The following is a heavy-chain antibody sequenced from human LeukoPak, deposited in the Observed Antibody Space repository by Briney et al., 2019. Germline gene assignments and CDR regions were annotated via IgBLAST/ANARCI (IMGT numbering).Heavy chain of an antibody. CDR2: INHTGNT. D-gene: IGHD6-13*01. CDR3: ARDVHQQQRGLDS. J-gene: IGHJ4*02. CDR1: GVSFSGYY. Sequence: SETLSLTRAVYGVSFSGYYWSWIRQPPGKGLEWIGEINHTGNTNYDSSLKSRVTMSVDTSKNQFSLKLSSVTAADTAVYYCARDVHQQQRGLDSWGQGTLVTVSS. V-gene: IGHV4-34*01.